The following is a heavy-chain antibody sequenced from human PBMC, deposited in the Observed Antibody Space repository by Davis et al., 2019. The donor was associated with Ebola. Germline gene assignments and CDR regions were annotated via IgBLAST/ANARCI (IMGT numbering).Heavy chain of an antibody. CDR2: INTDGSRT. J-gene: IGHJ4*02. CDR1: GFTFSSYW. Sequence: GESLQISCAASGFTFSSYWIHWVRQAPGKGLVWVSRINTDGSRTRDADSVKGRFTISRDNAKNTLYLQMNSLRAEDTAVYYCARVLSYCSGGSCPGGSDHLGQGTLVTVSS. V-gene: IGHV3-74*01. CDR3: ARVLSYCSGGSCPGGSDH. D-gene: IGHD2-15*01.